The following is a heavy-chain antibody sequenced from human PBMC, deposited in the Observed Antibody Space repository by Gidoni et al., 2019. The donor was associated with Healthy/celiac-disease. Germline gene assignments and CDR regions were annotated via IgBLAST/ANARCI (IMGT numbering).Heavy chain of an antibody. CDR3: ARAGNRWLLLGLFDY. J-gene: IGHJ4*02. V-gene: IGHV3-20*04. Sequence: EVQLVESGGGVVRPGGSLRLSCAASGFTFDDSGMSWVRQAPGKGLEWVSGINWNGGSTGYADSVKGRFTISRDNAKNSLYLQMNSLRAEDTALYYCARAGNRWLLLGLFDYWGQGTLVTVSS. CDR2: INWNGGST. CDR1: GFTFDDSG. D-gene: IGHD3-22*01.